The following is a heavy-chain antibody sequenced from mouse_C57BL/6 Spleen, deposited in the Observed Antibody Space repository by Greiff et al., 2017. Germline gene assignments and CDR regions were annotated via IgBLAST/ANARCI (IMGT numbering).Heavy chain of an antibody. CDR2: IYPGDGDT. CDR3: ARVTTVVEAPYAMDY. V-gene: IGHV1-80*01. Sequence: LQESGAELVKPGASVKISCKASGYAFSSYWMNWVKQRPGKGLEWIGQIYPGDGDTNYNGKFKGKATLTADKSSSTAYMQLSSLTSEDSAVYFCARVTTVVEAPYAMDYWGQGTSVTVSS. D-gene: IGHD1-1*01. CDR1: GYAFSSYW. J-gene: IGHJ4*01.